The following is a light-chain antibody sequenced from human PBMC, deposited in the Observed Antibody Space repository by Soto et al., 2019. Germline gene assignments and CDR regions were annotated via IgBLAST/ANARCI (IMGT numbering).Light chain of an antibody. CDR1: SSDLGGYNF. CDR2: QVS. CDR3: CSYTTTSPYI. V-gene: IGLV2-14*01. Sequence: QSVLTQPASVSGSPGQSITISCTGTSSDLGGYNFVSWYQHHPGKAPKLMIYQVSNRPSGVSNRFSGSKSGNTASLTISGLQAEDEADYYFCSYTTTSPYIYATAPKVTVL. J-gene: IGLJ1*01.